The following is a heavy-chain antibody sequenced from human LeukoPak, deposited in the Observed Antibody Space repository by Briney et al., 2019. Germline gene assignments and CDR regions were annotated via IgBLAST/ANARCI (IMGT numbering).Heavy chain of an antibody. CDR2: IRYDGSNK. V-gene: IGHV3-30*02. Sequence: PGGSLRLSCAASGFTFSSYGMHWVRQAPGKGLEWVAFIRYDGSNKYYADSVKGRFTISRDNSKNTLYLQMNSLRAEDTAVYYCAKDRYDYVWGTYDEYYFDYWGQGTLVTVSS. CDR3: AKDRYDYVWGTYDEYYFDY. D-gene: IGHD3-16*01. J-gene: IGHJ4*02. CDR1: GFTFSSYG.